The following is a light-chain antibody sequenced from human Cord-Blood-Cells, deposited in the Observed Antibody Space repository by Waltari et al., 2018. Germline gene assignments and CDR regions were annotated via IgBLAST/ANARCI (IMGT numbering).Light chain of an antibody. CDR2: GKN. CDR3: NSRDSSGNHL. V-gene: IGLV3-19*01. J-gene: IGLJ2*01. CDR1: SLRRYY. Sequence: SSELTQDPAVSVALGQTVRITCQGDSLRRYYASWYQQKPGQAPVLVIYGKNNRPSGIPDRFSGSSSGNTASLTITGAQAEDEADYYCNSRDSSGNHLIGGGTKLTVL.